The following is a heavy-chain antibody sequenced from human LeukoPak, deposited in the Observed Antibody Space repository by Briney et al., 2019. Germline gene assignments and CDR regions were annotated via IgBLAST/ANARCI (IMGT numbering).Heavy chain of an antibody. CDR1: GFTFSSYW. J-gene: IGHJ6*02. D-gene: IGHD3-9*01. Sequence: GGSLRLSCAASGFTFSSYWMSWVRQAPGKGLEWVANIKQDGSEKYYVDSVKGRFTISRDNAKNSLYLQMNSLRAEDTAVYYCARDMLRYFDWLLNYHYYGMDVWGQGTTVTVSS. CDR3: ARDMLRYFDWLLNYHYYGMDV. CDR2: IKQDGSEK. V-gene: IGHV3-7*01.